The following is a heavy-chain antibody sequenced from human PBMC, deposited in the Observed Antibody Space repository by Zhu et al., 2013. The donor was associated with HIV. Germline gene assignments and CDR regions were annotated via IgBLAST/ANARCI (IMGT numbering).Heavy chain of an antibody. CDR3: ARVGSVEMDYDFGVVIGLADY. CDR2: ISAYNGNT. Sequence: QVQLVQSGAEVKKPGASVKVSCKASGYTFTSYGISWVRQAPGQGLEWMGWISAYNGNTNYAQKLQGRVTMTTDTSTSTAYMELRSLRSDDTAVYYCARVGSVEMDYDFGVVIGLADYWGQGTLVTSPQ. D-gene: IGHD3-3*01. CDR1: GYTFTSYG. V-gene: IGHV1-18*01. J-gene: IGHJ4*02.